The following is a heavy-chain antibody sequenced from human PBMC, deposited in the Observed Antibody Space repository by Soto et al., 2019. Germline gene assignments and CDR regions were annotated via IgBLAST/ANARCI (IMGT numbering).Heavy chain of an antibody. CDR1: GFTFSSYA. CDR3: ARGPPTGSFYYYPMDV. J-gene: IGHJ6*02. Sequence: QVHLVESGGGVVQPGRSLRLSCAASGFTFSSYAMHWVRQAPGKGLEWVAVISKDGSIKYYEDSVKGRFTTSRNNSKNTLYVQMNSLRAEDTAVYYCARGPPTGSFYYYPMDVWGQGTTVTVSS. D-gene: IGHD1-26*01. V-gene: IGHV3-30-3*01. CDR2: ISKDGSIK.